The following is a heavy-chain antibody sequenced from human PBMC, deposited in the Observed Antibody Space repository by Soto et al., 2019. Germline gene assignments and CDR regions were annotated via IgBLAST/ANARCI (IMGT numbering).Heavy chain of an antibody. Sequence: ASVKVSCKASGYTFTSYYMHWVRQAPGQGLEWMGIINPSGGSTSYAQKFQGRVTMTRDTSTSTVYMELSSLRSEDTAVYYCARDLCFCSVYYINSDFDCWCPAPFVSV. CDR3: ARDLCFCSVYYINSDFDC. D-gene: IGHD3-3*01. V-gene: IGHV1-46*03. CDR1: GYTFTSYY. CDR2: INPSGGST. J-gene: IGHJ3*01.